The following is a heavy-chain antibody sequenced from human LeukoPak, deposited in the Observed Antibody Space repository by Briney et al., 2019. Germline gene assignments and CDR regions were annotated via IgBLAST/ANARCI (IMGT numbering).Heavy chain of an antibody. CDR2: IYPGDSNI. J-gene: IGHJ6*03. CDR1: GDIFTSYW. CDR3: ARHRRGGRDGYNWNYYYMDV. Sequence: GESLKISCKSSGDIFTSYWIGWVRQMPGKGLEWMGIIYPGDSNIKYSPSFQGQVTISADESINTVYLQWSSLRASDTAMYYCARHRRGGRDGYNWNYYYMDVWGKGTTVTVSS. D-gene: IGHD5-24*01. V-gene: IGHV5-51*01.